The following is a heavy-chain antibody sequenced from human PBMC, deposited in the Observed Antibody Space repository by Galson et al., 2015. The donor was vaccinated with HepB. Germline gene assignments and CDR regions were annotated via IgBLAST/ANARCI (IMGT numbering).Heavy chain of an antibody. CDR1: GFTFSSYG. D-gene: IGHD4-23*01. V-gene: IGHV3-33*01. Sequence: SLRLSCAASGFTFSSYGMHWVRQAPGKGLEWVAVIWYDGSNKYYADSVKGRFTISRDNSKNTLYLQMNSLRAEDTAVYYCAREGPGYGGNGEVYYFDYWGQGTLVTVSS. CDR2: IWYDGSNK. CDR3: AREGPGYGGNGEVYYFDY. J-gene: IGHJ4*02.